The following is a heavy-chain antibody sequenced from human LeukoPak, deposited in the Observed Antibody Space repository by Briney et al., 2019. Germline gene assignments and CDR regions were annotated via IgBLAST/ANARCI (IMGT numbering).Heavy chain of an antibody. Sequence: GGSLRLSCAASGFTFSSYGMNWVRQAPGKGLEWLSYLSNTGNIHYAQSGKGRFTIPRDNAKNSLYLQMDGLRAEDTAVYYCARRGDTPMIGDHWGQGILVTVAS. CDR3: ARRGDTPMIGDH. V-gene: IGHV3-48*01. CDR2: LSNTGNI. J-gene: IGHJ4*02. D-gene: IGHD5-18*01. CDR1: GFTFSSYG.